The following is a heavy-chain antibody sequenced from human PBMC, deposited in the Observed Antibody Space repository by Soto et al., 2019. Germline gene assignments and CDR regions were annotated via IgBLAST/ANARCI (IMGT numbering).Heavy chain of an antibody. J-gene: IGHJ4*02. Sequence: SETLSLTCAVYGGSFSGYYWSWIRQPPGKGLEWIGEINHSGSTYYNPSLKSRVTISVDRSKNQFSLKLSSVTAADTAVYYCARASGAVAGKTFDYWGQGTLVTVSS. V-gene: IGHV4-34*01. CDR1: GGSFSGYY. D-gene: IGHD6-19*01. CDR3: ARASGAVAGKTFDY. CDR2: INHSGST.